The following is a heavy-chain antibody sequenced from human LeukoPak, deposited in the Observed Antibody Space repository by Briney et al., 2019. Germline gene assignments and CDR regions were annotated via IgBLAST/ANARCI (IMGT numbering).Heavy chain of an antibody. V-gene: IGHV3-21*01. Sequence: PGGSLRLSCAASGFTFSSYSMNWVRQAPGKGLEWVSSISSSSSYIYYADSVKGRFTISRDNAKNSLYLQTNSLRAEDTAVYYCARDNYYDSSGYYNFDYWGQGTLVTVSS. D-gene: IGHD3-22*01. CDR2: ISSSSSYI. CDR1: GFTFSSYS. CDR3: ARDNYYDSSGYYNFDY. J-gene: IGHJ4*02.